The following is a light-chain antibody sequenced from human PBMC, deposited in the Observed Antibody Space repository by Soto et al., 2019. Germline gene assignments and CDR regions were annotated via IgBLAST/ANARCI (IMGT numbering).Light chain of an antibody. CDR1: SDINVGSYN. V-gene: IGLV5-37*01. CDR3: MIWPSNALDV. J-gene: IGLJ1*01. Sequence: QSVLTQPPSSSASPGESARLTCTLPSDINVGSYNIYWYQQKPGSPPRYLLYYYSDSDKGQGSGVPSRFSGSKDASANTGILLTSGLQSEDEADYYCMIWPSNALDVFGTGTKVTVL. CDR2: YYSDSDK.